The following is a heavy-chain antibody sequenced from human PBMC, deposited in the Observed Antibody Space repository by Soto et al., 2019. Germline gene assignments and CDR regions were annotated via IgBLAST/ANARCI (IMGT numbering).Heavy chain of an antibody. D-gene: IGHD6-19*01. CDR3: ARIRFGGSSGWSQGFDY. J-gene: IGHJ4*02. V-gene: IGHV2-70*01. CDR1: GFSLSTSGMC. Sequence: SCPTLVNPTQALTLTCTFSGFSLSTSGMCVSWIRQPPGKALEWLALIDWDDDKYYSTSLKTRLTISKDTSKNQVVLTMTNMDPVDTATYYCARIRFGGSSGWSQGFDYWGQGTLVTVP. CDR2: IDWDDDK.